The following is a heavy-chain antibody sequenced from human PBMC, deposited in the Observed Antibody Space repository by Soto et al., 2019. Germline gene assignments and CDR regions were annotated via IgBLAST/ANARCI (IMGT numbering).Heavy chain of an antibody. CDR1: GCSISSGYY. D-gene: IGHD4-17*01. J-gene: IGHJ4*02. Sequence: SETLSLTCAVSGCSISSGYYWGWIRQPPGKGLEWIGSIYHSGSTYYNPSLKSRVTISVDTSKNQFSLKLSSVTAADTAVYYCARDYYGEDDYWGQGTLVTSPQ. V-gene: IGHV4-38-2*02. CDR3: ARDYYGEDDY. CDR2: IYHSGST.